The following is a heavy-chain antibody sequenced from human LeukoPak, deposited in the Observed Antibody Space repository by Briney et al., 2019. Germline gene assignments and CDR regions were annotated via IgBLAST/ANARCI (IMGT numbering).Heavy chain of an antibody. D-gene: IGHD5-18*01. Sequence: GGSLRLSCAASGFTFSSYAMHWVRQAPGKGLEWVAVISYDGSNKNYADSVKGRFTISRDNSKNTLYLQMNSLRAEDTAVYYCARDPGYSYALDYWGRGTLVTVSS. J-gene: IGHJ4*02. CDR1: GFTFSSYA. CDR3: ARDPGYSYALDY. V-gene: IGHV3-30-3*01. CDR2: ISYDGSNK.